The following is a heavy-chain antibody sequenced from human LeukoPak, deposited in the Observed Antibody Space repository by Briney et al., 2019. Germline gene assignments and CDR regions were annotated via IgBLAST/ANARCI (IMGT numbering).Heavy chain of an antibody. CDR1: GLTVSDNY. Sequence: GGSLRLSCAASGLTVSDNYMSWVRQAPGKGLEWVSVMYSGGDTYYAASVKGRFTFSRDISKNTLYLQMNGLRTEDTAMYYCARDAPQVPAAGVLASWGQGTLVTVSS. CDR2: MYSGGDT. CDR3: ARDAPQVPAAGVLAS. J-gene: IGHJ5*02. D-gene: IGHD6-13*01. V-gene: IGHV3-53*01.